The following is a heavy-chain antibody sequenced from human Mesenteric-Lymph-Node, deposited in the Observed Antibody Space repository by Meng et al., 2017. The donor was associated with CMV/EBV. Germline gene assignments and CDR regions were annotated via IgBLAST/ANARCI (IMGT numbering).Heavy chain of an antibody. J-gene: IGHJ3*02. CDR3: ARAIDSYLLRAFNI. CDR2: INWNGDST. CDR1: GFIFDDYG. V-gene: IGHV3-20*01. D-gene: IGHD3-10*01. Sequence: GESLKISCAASGFIFDDYGMYWVRQAPGKGLEWVAGINWNGDSTSYAESVKGRFTISRDNAENSLYLQMNSLRAEDTAFYHCARAIDSYLLRAFNIWGQGTMVTV.